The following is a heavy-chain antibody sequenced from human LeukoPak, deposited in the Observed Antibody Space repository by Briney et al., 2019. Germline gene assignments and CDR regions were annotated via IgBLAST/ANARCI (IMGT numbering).Heavy chain of an antibody. D-gene: IGHD5-12*01. V-gene: IGHV3-23*01. CDR2: ISGSADRI. J-gene: IGHJ6*02. Sequence: GGSPRLSCAASGFTFSGYAMSWVRQAPGKGLEWVSSISGSADRIYYADSVKGRFTISRDNAKNSLYLQMNSLRAEDTAVYYCATASVATDYYGMDVWGQGTTVTVSS. CDR3: ATASVATDYYGMDV. CDR1: GFTFSGYA.